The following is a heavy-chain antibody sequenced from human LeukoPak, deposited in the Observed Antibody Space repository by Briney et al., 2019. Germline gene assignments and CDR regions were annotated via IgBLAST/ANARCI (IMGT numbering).Heavy chain of an antibody. Sequence: SETLSLTCTVSGGSISSYYWTWIRQPPGKGLEWIGYIYSSGRTNYNPSLKSQVTMSVDTSKNQFSLKVISVTAADTAVYYCVRLSAGFNSSYWFDPWGQGTLVTVSS. CDR2: IYSSGRT. V-gene: IGHV4-4*09. D-gene: IGHD2/OR15-2a*01. CDR3: VRLSAGFNSSYWFDP. J-gene: IGHJ5*02. CDR1: GGSISSYY.